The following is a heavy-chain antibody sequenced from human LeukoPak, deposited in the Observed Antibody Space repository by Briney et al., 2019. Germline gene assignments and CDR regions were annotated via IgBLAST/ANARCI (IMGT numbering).Heavy chain of an antibody. V-gene: IGHV1-69*13. J-gene: IGHJ4*02. CDR2: IIPIFGTA. D-gene: IGHD3-22*01. CDR1: GGTFSSYA. CDR3: ASPYDSSGYYLIFDY. Sequence: ASVKISCKASGGTFSSYAISWVRQAPGQGLEWMGGIIPIFGTANYAQKFQGRVTITADESTSTAYMELSSLRSEDTAVYYCASPYDSSGYYLIFDYWGQGTLVTVSS.